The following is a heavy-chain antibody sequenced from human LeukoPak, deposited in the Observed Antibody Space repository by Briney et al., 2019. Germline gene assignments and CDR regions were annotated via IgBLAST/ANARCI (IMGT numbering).Heavy chain of an antibody. CDR1: GGSISSSSYY. D-gene: IGHD6-13*01. Sequence: SETLSLTCTVSGGSISSSSYYWGWIRQPPGKGLEWIGSIYYSGSAYYNPSLKSRVTISVDSSKNQFSLKLSSVTAADTAVYYCARHAEYSSTWYNDYWGQGTLVTVSS. V-gene: IGHV4-39*01. CDR2: IYYSGSA. J-gene: IGHJ4*02. CDR3: ARHAEYSSTWYNDY.